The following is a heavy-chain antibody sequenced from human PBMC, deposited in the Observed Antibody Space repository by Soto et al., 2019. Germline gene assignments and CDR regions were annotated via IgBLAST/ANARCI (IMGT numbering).Heavy chain of an antibody. Sequence: EVQLVESGGGLIQPGGSLRLSCAASGFTVSRNYMSWVRQAPGKGLEWVSVTYSGGSTYYADSVKGRFTISRDNPKNTLYLQMTSLRAEDTAVYYCARGPHYSNLDYWGQGTLVTVSS. D-gene: IGHD4-4*01. CDR3: ARGPHYSNLDY. J-gene: IGHJ4*02. CDR2: TYSGGST. V-gene: IGHV3-53*01. CDR1: GFTVSRNY.